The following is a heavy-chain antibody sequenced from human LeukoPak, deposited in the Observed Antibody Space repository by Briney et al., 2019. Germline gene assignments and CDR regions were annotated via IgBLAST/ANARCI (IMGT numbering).Heavy chain of an antibody. CDR2: ISGSGGST. Sequence: GGSLRLSCAASGFTFSSYAMSWVRQAPGKGLEWVSAISGSGGSTYYADSVKGRFTISRDNSKNTLYLQMNSLRAEDTAVYYCAKTHITIFGVVRDYYFDYWGQGTLVTVSS. J-gene: IGHJ4*02. D-gene: IGHD3-3*01. CDR3: AKTHITIFGVVRDYYFDY. V-gene: IGHV3-23*01. CDR1: GFTFSSYA.